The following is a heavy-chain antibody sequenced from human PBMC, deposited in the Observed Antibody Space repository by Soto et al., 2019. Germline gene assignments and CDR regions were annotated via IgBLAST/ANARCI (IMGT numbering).Heavy chain of an antibody. CDR1: GYTFTGYY. V-gene: IGHV1-2*04. CDR2: INPNSGGT. Sequence: ASVKVSCKASGYTFTGYYMHWVRQAPGQGLEWMGWINPNSGGTNYAQKFQGWVTMTRDTSISTAYMELSRLRSDATAVYYCARGTGGSQLAAFDIWGQGTMVTVSS. D-gene: IGHD3-10*01. CDR3: ARGTGGSQLAAFDI. J-gene: IGHJ3*02.